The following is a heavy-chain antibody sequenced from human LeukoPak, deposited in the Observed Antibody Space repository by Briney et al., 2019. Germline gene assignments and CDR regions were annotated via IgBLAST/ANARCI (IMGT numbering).Heavy chain of an antibody. Sequence: GGSLRLSCAASGFTFSSYAMSWVRQAPGKGLEWVSAISGSGGSTYYADSVKGRFAISRDNSKNTLYLQMNSLRAEDTAVYYCAKSPFRGAAAGTTSNWFDPWGQGTLVTVSS. J-gene: IGHJ5*02. V-gene: IGHV3-23*01. CDR2: ISGSGGST. D-gene: IGHD6-13*01. CDR1: GFTFSSYA. CDR3: AKSPFRGAAAGTTSNWFDP.